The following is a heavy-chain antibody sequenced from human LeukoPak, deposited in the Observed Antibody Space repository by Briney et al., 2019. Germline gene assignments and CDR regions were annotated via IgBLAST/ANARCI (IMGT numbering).Heavy chain of an antibody. V-gene: IGHV5-51*01. CDR2: IYPGDSHT. Sequence: GESLKISCKGSGYSFISYWIAWVRQMPGKGLEWMGIIYPGDSHTKYSPSFQGQVTISADKSISTAYLQWSSLKASDTAMYYCATRGYDSSGYYSVPFDYWGQGTLVTVSS. CDR1: GYSFISYW. J-gene: IGHJ4*02. D-gene: IGHD3-22*01. CDR3: ATRGYDSSGYYSVPFDY.